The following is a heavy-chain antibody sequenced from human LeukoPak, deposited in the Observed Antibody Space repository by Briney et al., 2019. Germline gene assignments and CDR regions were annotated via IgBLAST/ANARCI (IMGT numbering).Heavy chain of an antibody. CDR3: AKGGGWYPGMDV. CDR1: GFTFSSYG. V-gene: IGHV3-30*18. CDR2: ISYDGSNK. D-gene: IGHD6-19*01. Sequence: GRSLRLSCAASGFTFSSYGMHWVRQAPGKGLEWVAVISYDGSNKYYADSVKGRFTISRDNSKNTLYLQMNSLRAEDTAVYYCAKGGGWYPGMDVWGQGTTVAVSS. J-gene: IGHJ6*02.